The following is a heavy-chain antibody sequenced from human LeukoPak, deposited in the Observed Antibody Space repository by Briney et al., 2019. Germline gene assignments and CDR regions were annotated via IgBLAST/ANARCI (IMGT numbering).Heavy chain of an antibody. Sequence: PGRSLRLSCAASGFIFSNYGMHWVRWAPGKGLEWVAVISNDGSNKDYADSVKGRFTISRDNSKNTVYLQMNSLRVEDTAVYYCALPSSGWRFDYWGQGTLVTVSS. J-gene: IGHJ4*02. V-gene: IGHV3-30*03. CDR1: GFIFSNYG. D-gene: IGHD6-19*01. CDR2: ISNDGSNK. CDR3: ALPSSGWRFDY.